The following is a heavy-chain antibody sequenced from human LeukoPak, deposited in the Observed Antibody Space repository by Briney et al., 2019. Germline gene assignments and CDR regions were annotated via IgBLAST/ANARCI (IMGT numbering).Heavy chain of an antibody. V-gene: IGHV1-2*02. CDR1: GYTFTGYY. CDR3: ASRGVRLDSGSRATIRDYYYYYMDV. CDR2: INPNSGGT. J-gene: IGHJ6*03. D-gene: IGHD5-24*01. Sequence: GASVKVSCKASGYTFTGYYMHWVRQAPGQGLEWMGWINPNSGGTNYAQKFQGRVTMTRDTSISTAYMELCRLRSDDTAVYYCASRGVRLDSGSRATIRDYYYYYMDVWGKGTTVTVSS.